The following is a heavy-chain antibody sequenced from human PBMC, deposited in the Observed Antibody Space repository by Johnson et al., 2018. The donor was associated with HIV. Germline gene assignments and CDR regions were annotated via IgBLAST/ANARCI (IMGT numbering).Heavy chain of an antibody. Sequence: QMQLVESGGGVVQPGRSLRLSCAASGFTFSSYGMHWVRQAPGKGLEWVAVIWYDGSNKYYGDSVKGRFTISRDNPWNTLFLQMNNLTTEDTALYYCAKSVVVVIAGDNDDAFDIWGQGKMVTVSS. CDR1: GFTFSSYG. CDR2: IWYDGSNK. CDR3: AKSVVVVIAGDNDDAFDI. D-gene: IGHD2-21*01. V-gene: IGHV3-33*06. J-gene: IGHJ3*02.